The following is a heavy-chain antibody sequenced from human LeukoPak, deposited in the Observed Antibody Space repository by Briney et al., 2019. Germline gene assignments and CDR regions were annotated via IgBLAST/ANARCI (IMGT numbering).Heavy chain of an antibody. Sequence: SETLSLTCTVSGGSISSYHWSWIRQPPGKGLEWIGYIYHSGSTNYNPSLKSRATISVDTSKNQFSLKLSSVTAADTAVYYCARDEESVGATNWFDPWGQGTLVTVSS. CDR3: ARDEESVGATNWFDP. D-gene: IGHD1-26*01. V-gene: IGHV4-59*12. CDR1: GGSISSYH. CDR2: IYHSGST. J-gene: IGHJ5*02.